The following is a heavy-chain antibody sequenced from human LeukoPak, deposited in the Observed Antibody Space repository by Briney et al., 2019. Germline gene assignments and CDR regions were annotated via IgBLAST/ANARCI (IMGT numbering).Heavy chain of an antibody. Sequence: PSETLSLTCTVSSGSISDYYWSWIRQPPGKGLEWIGYIYYSGSTNYNPSLKSRVTILVDMSKNQFSLKMSSVTAADTAVYYCARELKVGNTGYYFDYWGQGTLVIVSS. J-gene: IGHJ4*02. CDR2: IYYSGST. CDR1: SGSISDYY. CDR3: ARELKVGNTGYYFDY. D-gene: IGHD2/OR15-2a*01. V-gene: IGHV4-59*01.